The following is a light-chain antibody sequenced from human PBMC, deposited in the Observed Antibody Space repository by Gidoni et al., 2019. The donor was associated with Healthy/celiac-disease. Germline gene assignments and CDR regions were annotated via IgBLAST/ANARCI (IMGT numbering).Light chain of an antibody. J-gene: IGLJ3*02. V-gene: IGLV1-47*01. Sequence: QSVLTQPPSASGTPGQRVTISCSGSSSNIGSNYVYWYQQLPGTAPKLLIYRNNQRPSGVPERFAGSKSGTSASLAISGLRSEDEADYYCAAWDDDLSRPGLVFGGGTKLTVL. CDR1: SSNIGSNY. CDR3: AAWDDDLSRPGLV. CDR2: RNN.